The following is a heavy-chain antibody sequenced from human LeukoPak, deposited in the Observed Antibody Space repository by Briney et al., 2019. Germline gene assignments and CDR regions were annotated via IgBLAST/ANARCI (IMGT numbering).Heavy chain of an antibody. CDR2: ISNSGTTI. CDR3: AKGTYCGGDCYPQAPNYYFGMDV. Sequence: GRSLRLSCAASGFTYSSYEMNWVRQAPGKGLEWVSYISNSGTTIYYADSVKGRFTISRDNSKNTLYLQMNRLRAEDTAVYYCAKGTYCGGDCYPQAPNYYFGMDVWGQGTTVTVSS. J-gene: IGHJ6*02. V-gene: IGHV3-48*03. CDR1: GFTYSSYE. D-gene: IGHD2-21*02.